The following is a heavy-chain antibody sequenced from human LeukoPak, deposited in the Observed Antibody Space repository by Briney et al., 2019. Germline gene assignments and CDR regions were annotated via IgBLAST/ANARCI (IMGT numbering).Heavy chain of an antibody. V-gene: IGHV5-10-1*01. CDR1: GYSFTSYW. J-gene: IGHJ3*02. D-gene: IGHD3-22*01. CDR2: IDPSDSYT. CDR3: ARGGTYYYDSSGYYNAFDI. Sequence: GEPLKISCKGSGYSFTSYWISWVRQMPGKGLEWMGRIDPSDSYTNYSPSFQGHVTISADKSISTAYLQWSSLKASDTAMYYCARGGTYYYDSSGYYNAFDIWGQGTMVTVSS.